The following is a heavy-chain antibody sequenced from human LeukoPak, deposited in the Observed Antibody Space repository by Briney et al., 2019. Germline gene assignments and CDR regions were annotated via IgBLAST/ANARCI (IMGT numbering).Heavy chain of an antibody. D-gene: IGHD5-18*01. V-gene: IGHV3-30*18. CDR3: AKDEEELQLWLRSNYYYYGMDV. J-gene: IGHJ6*02. Sequence: PGGSLRLSCAASGFTFSSYGMHWVRQAPGKGLEWVAVISYDGSNKYCADSVKGRFTISRDNSKNTLYLQMNSLRAEDTAVYYCAKDEEELQLWLRSNYYYYGMDVWGQGTTVTVSS. CDR2: ISYDGSNK. CDR1: GFTFSSYG.